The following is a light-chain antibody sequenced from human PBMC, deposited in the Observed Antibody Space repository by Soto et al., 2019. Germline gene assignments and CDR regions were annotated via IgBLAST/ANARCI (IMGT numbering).Light chain of an antibody. CDR1: SNDVGANKY. CDR3: TSYTGTNTLV. CDR2: EAT. J-gene: IGLJ2*01. V-gene: IGLV2-14*01. Sequence: QSALTQPASVSGSPGQSITISCTGTSNDVGANKYVSWYQHHPGKAPKILIYEATNRPSGVSHRFSGSKSGNTASLTISGLQAEDEADYFCTSYTGTNTLVFGGGTKLTVL.